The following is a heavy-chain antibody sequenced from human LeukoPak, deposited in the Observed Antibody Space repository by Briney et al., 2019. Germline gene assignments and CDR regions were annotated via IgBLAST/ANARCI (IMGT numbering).Heavy chain of an antibody. CDR3: ARVQRGGLTWDWGGLFAMYYTYYYMDV. CDR2: INPSDGAT. D-gene: IGHD3-10*01. V-gene: IGHV1-46*01. J-gene: IGHJ6*03. CDR1: GYTFTKYY. Sequence: ASVKVSCKASGYTFTKYYIHWVRQAPGQGLEWMGMINPSDGATTYAQRFQGRVTMTRDMSTTTVYMDLRSLRSEDTAVYFCARVQRGGLTWDWGGLFAMYYTYYYMDVWGRGTTVTVSS.